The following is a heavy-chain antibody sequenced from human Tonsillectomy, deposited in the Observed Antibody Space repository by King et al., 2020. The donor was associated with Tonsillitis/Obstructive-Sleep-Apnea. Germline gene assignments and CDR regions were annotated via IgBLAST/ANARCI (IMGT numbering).Heavy chain of an antibody. CDR2: IYPGDSDT. Sequence: QLVQSGAEVKKPGESLKISCKGSGYSFTSYWIGWLRQMPGKGLEWMGIIYPGDSDTRYSPSFQGQVTISADTSISNAYLQWSSLKASDTAMYYCARQNSDDFWSGTKPYYMDVWGKGTTVTVSS. CDR1: GYSFTSYW. V-gene: IGHV5-51*01. CDR3: ARQNSDDFWSGTKPYYMDV. D-gene: IGHD3-3*01. J-gene: IGHJ6*03.